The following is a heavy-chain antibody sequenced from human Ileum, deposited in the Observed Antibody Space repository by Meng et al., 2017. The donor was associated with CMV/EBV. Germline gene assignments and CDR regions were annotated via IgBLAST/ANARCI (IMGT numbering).Heavy chain of an antibody. D-gene: IGHD2-15*01. CDR3: VRQVVAASFDY. V-gene: IGHV4-30-4*08. Sequence: QVQLCQLGPGVGKPLQPLSLTCTVSGGCMPSGNYYWSWIRQPPGRGLEWIGYIYYSGSPYYKPSLKSRVTISLDTSKNQFSLNLRSVTATDSAVYYCVRQVVAASFDYWGQGALVTVSS. J-gene: IGHJ4*02. CDR1: GGCMPSGNYY. CDR2: IYYSGSP.